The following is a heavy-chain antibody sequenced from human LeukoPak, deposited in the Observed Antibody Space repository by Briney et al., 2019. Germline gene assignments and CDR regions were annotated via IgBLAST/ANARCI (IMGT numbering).Heavy chain of an antibody. D-gene: IGHD6-19*01. CDR2: INPNSGGT. J-gene: IGHJ5*02. CDR3: ARDPTRGAVADNWFDP. Sequence: ASVKVSCKASGGTFSSYAISWVRQAPGQGLEWMGWINPNSGGTNYAQKFQGRVTMTRDTSISTAYMELSRLRSDDTAVYYCARDPTRGAVADNWFDPWGQGTLVTVSS. CDR1: GGTFSSYA. V-gene: IGHV1-2*02.